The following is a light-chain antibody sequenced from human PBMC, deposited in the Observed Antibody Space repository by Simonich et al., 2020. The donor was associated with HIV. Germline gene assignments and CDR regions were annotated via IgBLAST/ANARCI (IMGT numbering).Light chain of an antibody. Sequence: EIVMPQSPATLSVSPGERATLSCRASQSVSSHLAWYQQKLGQAPRLLIYDASSRATGIPDRFSGSGSGTDFTLTISRLEPEDFAVYYCQQYGSSPTFGQGTKVEIK. CDR3: QQYGSSPT. CDR2: DAS. CDR1: QSVSSH. V-gene: IGKV3-20*01. J-gene: IGKJ1*01.